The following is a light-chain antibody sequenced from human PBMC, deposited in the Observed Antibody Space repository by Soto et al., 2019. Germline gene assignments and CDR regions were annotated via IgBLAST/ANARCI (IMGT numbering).Light chain of an antibody. V-gene: IGKV1-39*01. J-gene: IGKJ3*01. CDR2: DAS. Sequence: DIQMTLSPAFLSMSVGDRLTLSCRASQTISSYLTWYQQKVGEAPKRLIYDASTLESGVPSRFSASGSGTEFTLIITALQREDFATYFCQQTYARPFNFGPRTKVDIK. CDR3: QQTYARPFN. CDR1: QTISSY.